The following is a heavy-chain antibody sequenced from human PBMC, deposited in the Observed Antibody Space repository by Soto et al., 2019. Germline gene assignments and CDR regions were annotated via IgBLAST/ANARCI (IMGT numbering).Heavy chain of an antibody. J-gene: IGHJ4*02. D-gene: IGHD1-26*01. CDR1: GFTFSTYN. V-gene: IGHV3-21*01. Sequence: EVLLVESGGGLVKPGGSLRLSCAASGFTFSTYNMNWVRQAPGKGLEWVSSINGRGNYIYYTDAVKGRFTISRDNAKTSLYLQMNSLRAEDTAVYYCAREDGIVGATSAFDYWGPGNPGHRLI. CDR3: AREDGIVGATSAFDY. CDR2: INGRGNYI.